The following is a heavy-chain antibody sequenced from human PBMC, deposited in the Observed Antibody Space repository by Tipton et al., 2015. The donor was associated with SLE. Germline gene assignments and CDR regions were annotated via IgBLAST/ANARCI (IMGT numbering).Heavy chain of an antibody. Sequence: VQSGPEVRKPGASVRVSCKTSGYSFADYDITWVRQAPGQRLEWMGWISAYNGNTNYAQNLQGRVSMTTDTSTTTAYMELRNLRSDDTAVYYCATQPPYSGTWYFDYWGQGTLVTVSS. D-gene: IGHD6-13*01. CDR2: ISAYNGNT. J-gene: IGHJ4*02. CDR1: GYSFADYD. V-gene: IGHV1-18*01. CDR3: ATQPPYSGTWYFDY.